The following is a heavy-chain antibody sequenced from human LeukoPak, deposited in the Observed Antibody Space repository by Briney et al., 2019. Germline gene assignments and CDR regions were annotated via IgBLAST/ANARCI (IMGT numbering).Heavy chain of an antibody. CDR3: AKGNPVAGTSSWFDP. J-gene: IGHJ5*02. D-gene: IGHD6-19*01. CDR2: ISGSGGST. CDR1: GCAFSGYA. Sequence: GGSLRLSCAASGCAFSGYAVSWVRQAPGKGLEWVSAISGSGGSTYYADSVKGRFTISRDNSKNTLYLQMNSLRAEDTAVYYCAKGNPVAGTSSWFDPWGQGTLVTVSS. V-gene: IGHV3-23*01.